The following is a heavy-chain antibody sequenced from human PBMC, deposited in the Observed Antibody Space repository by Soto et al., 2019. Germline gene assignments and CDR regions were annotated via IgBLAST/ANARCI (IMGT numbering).Heavy chain of an antibody. CDR3: ARDLFVQGLESSVYYYYGMDV. V-gene: IGHV6-1*01. CDR1: GDGVSRNSAA. CDR2: TYYRSKWYN. Sequence: PSQTLSLTCAISGDGVSRNSAAWNWIWQSQSRGLEWLGRTYYRSKWYNDYAVSVKSRITINPDTSKNQFSLQLNYVTPEDTAVYYCARDLFVQGLESSVYYYYGMDVWGQGTTVTVSS. D-gene: IGHD1-1*01. J-gene: IGHJ6*02.